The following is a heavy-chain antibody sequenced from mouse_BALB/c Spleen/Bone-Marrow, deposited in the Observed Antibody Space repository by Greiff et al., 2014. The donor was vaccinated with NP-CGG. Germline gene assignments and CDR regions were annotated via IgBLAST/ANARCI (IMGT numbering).Heavy chain of an antibody. J-gene: IGHJ4*01. CDR3: ARYGNGLMDY. V-gene: IGHV14-3*02. Sequence: VQLQQSGAELVKPGASVKLSCTASGFNIKDTYMHWVKQRPEQGLEWIGRIDTANGNTKYDPKFQGKATITVDTSSNTAYLQLSSLTSEDTAVYYCARYGNGLMDYWGQGTSLTVSS. CDR2: IDTANGNT. D-gene: IGHD2-1*01. CDR1: GFNIKDTY.